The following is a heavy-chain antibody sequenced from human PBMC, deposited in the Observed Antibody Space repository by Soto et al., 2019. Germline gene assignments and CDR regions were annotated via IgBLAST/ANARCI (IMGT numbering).Heavy chain of an antibody. J-gene: IGHJ4*02. CDR3: ARGDYGTGVYPFPYFDY. CDR1: GYSFTGYY. V-gene: IGHV1-2*02. D-gene: IGHD1-7*01. CDR2: INPDSGST. Sequence: HEHLVQSGAEVKRPGASLKVSCKASGYSFTGYYIHWVRQAPGQGLECMGWINPDSGSTNYAQTFQGRVTLNSDASISTASMDLTSPASDDTAVYYCARGDYGTGVYPFPYFDYWGQGTLVMVSS.